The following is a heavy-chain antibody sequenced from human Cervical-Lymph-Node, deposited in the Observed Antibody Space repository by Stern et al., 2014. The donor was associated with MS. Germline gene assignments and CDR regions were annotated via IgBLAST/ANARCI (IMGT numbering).Heavy chain of an antibody. J-gene: IGHJ4*02. D-gene: IGHD6-19*01. CDR3: VKEGIAVASFDY. CDR1: GFTFSLYA. Sequence: VQLVESGGDLAPPGGSLRLSCAVSGFTFSLYAMSWVRQAPGQGLEWVSAISGTDSSTFYAQTVKGRFTISRDNSKNTLYLQMNNLRAEDTAIYYCVKEGIAVASFDYWGQGTLVTVSS. V-gene: IGHV3-23*04. CDR2: ISGTDSST.